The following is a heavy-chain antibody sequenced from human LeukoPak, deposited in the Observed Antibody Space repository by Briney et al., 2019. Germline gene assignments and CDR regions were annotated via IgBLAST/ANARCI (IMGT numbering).Heavy chain of an antibody. CDR3: ARGSGIITGIDE. J-gene: IGHJ4*02. CDR1: GFTFSSHW. CDR2: IKDDGSHT. D-gene: IGHD6-25*01. V-gene: IGHV3-74*01. Sequence: SGGSLRLSCAASGFTFSSHWMHWVRQAPGKGLVWVSRIKDDGSHTNYADSVKGRFTISRDNAKNTLSLQMNSLRAEDTAVYYCARGSGIITGIDEWGQGTLVTVSS.